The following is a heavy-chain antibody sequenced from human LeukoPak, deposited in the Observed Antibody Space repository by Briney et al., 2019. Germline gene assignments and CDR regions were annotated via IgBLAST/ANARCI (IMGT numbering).Heavy chain of an antibody. J-gene: IGHJ4*02. V-gene: IGHV4-39*07. D-gene: IGHD3-3*01. CDR3: ARRYDFWSGYPPPLDY. Sequence: PSETLSLTCNVSGGSISSSSYYWGWIRQPPGKGLEWIGQINPSRNTNYNPSLKSRVTISVDTSKKQFSLKLSSVTAADTAVYYCARRYDFWSGYPPPLDYWGQGTLVTVSS. CDR1: GGSISSSSYY. CDR2: INPSRNT.